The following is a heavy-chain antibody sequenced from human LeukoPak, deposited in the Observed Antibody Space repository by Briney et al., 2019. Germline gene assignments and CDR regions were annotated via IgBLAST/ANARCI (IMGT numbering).Heavy chain of an antibody. V-gene: IGHV4-59*01. CDR3: ARNLIPEQLVLNF. J-gene: IGHJ4*02. CDR2: IYYTGST. Sequence: SETLSLTCTVSGGSISNYYWNWIRQPPGKGLEWIGYIYYTGSTNYNPSLKSRVTMSVDTSKNQFSLNLRSVAPEDTAVYYCARNLIPEQLVLNFWGQGTLVTVSS. CDR1: GGSISNYY. D-gene: IGHD6-13*01.